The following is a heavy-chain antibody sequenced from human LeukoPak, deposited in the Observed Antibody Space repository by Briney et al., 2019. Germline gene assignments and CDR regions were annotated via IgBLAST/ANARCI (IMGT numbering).Heavy chain of an antibody. D-gene: IGHD6-13*01. CDR3: AKTRLEGAAGGLDTFDI. V-gene: IGHV3-23*01. J-gene: IGHJ3*02. CDR1: GFTFSSYA. CDR2: ISGSGGST. Sequence: GGSLRLSCAASGFTFSSYAMSWVRQAPGKGLEWVSAISGSGGSTYYADSVKGRFTISRDNSKNTLYLQMNSLRAEDTAVYYCAKTRLEGAAGGLDTFDIWGQGTMVTVSS.